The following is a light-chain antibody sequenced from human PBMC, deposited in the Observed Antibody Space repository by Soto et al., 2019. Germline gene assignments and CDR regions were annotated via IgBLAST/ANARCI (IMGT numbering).Light chain of an antibody. V-gene: IGKV3-15*01. CDR3: QQSNYWPPWT. CDR2: GAS. CDR1: QSVSSN. Sequence: EIVMTQSPATLSVSPGERATLSCRASQSVSSNLAWYQQKPGLAPRLRIYGASTRAAGIPASFSGSGSGTEFTLTISSLQSEDCAVDYYQQSNYWPPWTFGQGTKVVIK. J-gene: IGKJ1*01.